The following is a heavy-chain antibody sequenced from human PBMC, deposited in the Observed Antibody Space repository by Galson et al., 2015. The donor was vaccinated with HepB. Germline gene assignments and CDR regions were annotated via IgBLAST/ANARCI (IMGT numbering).Heavy chain of an antibody. CDR2: ISAYNGNT. CDR3: ARDPMAGIVVVPASGHWFDP. CDR1: GYTFTSYG. Sequence: SVKVSCKASGYTFTSYGISWVRQAPGQGLEWMGWISAYNGNTNYAQKLQGRVTMTTDTSTSTAYMELRGLRSDDTAVYYCARDPMAGIVVVPASGHWFDPWGQGTLVTVSS. D-gene: IGHD2-2*01. J-gene: IGHJ5*02. V-gene: IGHV1-18*01.